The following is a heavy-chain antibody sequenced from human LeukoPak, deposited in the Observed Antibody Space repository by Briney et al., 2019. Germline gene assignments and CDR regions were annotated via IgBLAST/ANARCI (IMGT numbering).Heavy chain of an antibody. V-gene: IGHV3-66*01. Sequence: PGGSLRLSCAASGFTVSNNYLSWVRQAPGKGLEWVSVTYSNGGTFYADSVQGRFTISRDNSKNTLYLQMNSLRAEDTAVYYCAKEGYSSGWRPDFFDYWGQGTLVTVSS. D-gene: IGHD6-19*01. CDR3: AKEGYSSGWRPDFFDY. CDR2: TYSNGGT. CDR1: GFTVSNNY. J-gene: IGHJ4*02.